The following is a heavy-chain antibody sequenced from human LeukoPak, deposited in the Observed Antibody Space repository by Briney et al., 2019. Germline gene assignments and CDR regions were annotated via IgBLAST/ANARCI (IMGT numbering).Heavy chain of an antibody. Sequence: SVKVSCKASGGTFSSYTISWVRQAPGQGLEWMGRIIPILGIANYAQKFQGRVTITADKSTSTAYMELSSLRPEDTAVYFCAKDRAHYYDSSGYFDYWGQGTLVTVSS. CDR2: IIPILGIA. D-gene: IGHD3-22*01. J-gene: IGHJ4*02. CDR1: GGTFSSYT. V-gene: IGHV1-69*04. CDR3: AKDRAHYYDSSGYFDY.